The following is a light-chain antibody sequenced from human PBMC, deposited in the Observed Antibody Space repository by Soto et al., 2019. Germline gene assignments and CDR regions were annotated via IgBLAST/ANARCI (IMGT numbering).Light chain of an antibody. J-gene: IGKJ4*01. CDR2: DVS. CDR1: QSVSRY. V-gene: IGKV3-11*01. CDR3: QQRQNWPPDAT. Sequence: EIVLTQSPATLSLSPGERATLSCRASQSVSRYLAWYQQKPGQAPRLLSYDVSNRATGIPARFSGSGSATDFTLHISGLAPDDFAVYYCQQRQNWPPDATFGGGTKVEIK.